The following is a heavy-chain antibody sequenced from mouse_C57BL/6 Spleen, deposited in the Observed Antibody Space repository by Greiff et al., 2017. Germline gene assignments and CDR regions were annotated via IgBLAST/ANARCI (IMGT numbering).Heavy chain of an antibody. CDR3: AREERGYFDY. V-gene: IGHV1-82*01. J-gene: IGHJ2*01. CDR2: IYPGDGDT. Sequence: QVQLQQSGPELVKPGASVKISCKASGYAFSSSWMNWVKQRPGKGLEWIGRIYPGDGDTNYNGKFKGKATLTADKSSSTAYMQLSSLTSEDSAVYFCAREERGYFDYWGQGTTLTVPS. CDR1: GYAFSSSW.